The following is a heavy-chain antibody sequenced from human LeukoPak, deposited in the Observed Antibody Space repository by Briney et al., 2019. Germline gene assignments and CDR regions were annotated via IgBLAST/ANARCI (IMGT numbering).Heavy chain of an antibody. CDR2: IYYSGST. D-gene: IGHD4-17*01. J-gene: IGHJ5*02. CDR3: ARGDGDYRWNWFDP. V-gene: IGHV4-31*03. Sequence: SETLSLTCTVSGGSISSGGYYWSWIRQHPGKGLEWIGYIYYSGSTYYNPSLKSRVTISVDTSENQFSLKLSSVTAADTAVYYCARGDGDYRWNWFDPWGQGTLVTVSS. CDR1: GGSISSGGYY.